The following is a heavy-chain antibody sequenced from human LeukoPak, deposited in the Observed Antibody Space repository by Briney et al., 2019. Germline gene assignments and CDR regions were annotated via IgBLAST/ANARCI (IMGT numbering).Heavy chain of an antibody. J-gene: IGHJ4*02. V-gene: IGHV3-33*01. CDR2: IWYDGSDK. D-gene: IGHD1-26*01. Sequence: PGGSLRLSCGASGFTFNSYGMHWVRQAPGKGLEWVAVIWYDGSDKYYADSVKGRFTISRDNSKNTLYLQMNSLRAEDTAVYYCAREWATNSGFDYWGQGTLVTVSS. CDR1: GFTFNSYG. CDR3: AREWATNSGFDY.